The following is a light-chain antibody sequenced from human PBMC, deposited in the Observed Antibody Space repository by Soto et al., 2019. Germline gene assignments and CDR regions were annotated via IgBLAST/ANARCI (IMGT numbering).Light chain of an antibody. J-gene: IGKJ1*01. CDR3: QQYVSSPWT. CDR1: QSVSSTY. Sequence: EIVLTQSPGTLSLSPGERATLSCRASQSVSSTYLGWYQQKPGQAPRLLIYGASSRATGIPDRFSGSGSGTDFTLTISRLEPEDFAVYYCQQYVSSPWTFGQGTKVEIK. CDR2: GAS. V-gene: IGKV3-20*01.